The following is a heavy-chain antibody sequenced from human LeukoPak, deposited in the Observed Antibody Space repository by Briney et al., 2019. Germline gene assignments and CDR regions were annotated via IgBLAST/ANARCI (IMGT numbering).Heavy chain of an antibody. Sequence: PSETLSLTCTVSGYSISSGYYWGWIRQPPGKGLEWIGSIYHSGSTYYNPSLKSRVTISVDTSKNQFSLKLSSVTAADTAVYYCASQLRFVPPEGGYYYYMDVWGKGTTVTVSS. J-gene: IGHJ6*03. CDR1: GYSISSGYY. V-gene: IGHV4-38-2*02. CDR2: IYHSGST. D-gene: IGHD3-3*01. CDR3: ASQLRFVPPEGGYYYYMDV.